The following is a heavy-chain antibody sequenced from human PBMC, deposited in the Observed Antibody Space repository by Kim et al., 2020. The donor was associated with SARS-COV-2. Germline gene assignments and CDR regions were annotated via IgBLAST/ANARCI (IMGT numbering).Heavy chain of an antibody. D-gene: IGHD3-16*01. V-gene: IGHV4-31*03. CDR1: GGSITNGGYY. CDR2: IYYSGIT. Sequence: SETLSLTCTVSGGSITNGGYYWNWIRQHPGKGLEWIGYIYYSGITYYNPSLKSRVTISVDTSKNQFSLKLSSVTAADTAVYYCVLKPTAAWFDPWGQGTLVTVSS. CDR3: VLKPTAAWFDP. J-gene: IGHJ5*02.